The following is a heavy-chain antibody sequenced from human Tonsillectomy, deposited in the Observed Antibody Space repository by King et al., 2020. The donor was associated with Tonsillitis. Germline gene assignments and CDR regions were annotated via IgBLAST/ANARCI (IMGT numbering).Heavy chain of an antibody. Sequence: QLQESGPGLVKPSETLSLTCTVSGASISDYYWSWIRQPPGKGLEWIGYIYYSGSTNYNPSLKSRVTMSVDTSKNQFALKLSSVTAADTAVYYCAISFGSSGWFDYWGQGTLVTVSS. CDR2: IYYSGST. V-gene: IGHV4-59*01. CDR3: AISFGSSGWFDY. J-gene: IGHJ4*02. D-gene: IGHD6-19*01. CDR1: GASISDYY.